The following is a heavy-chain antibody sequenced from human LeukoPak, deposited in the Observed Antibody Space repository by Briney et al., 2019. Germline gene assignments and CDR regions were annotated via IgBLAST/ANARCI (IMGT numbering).Heavy chain of an antibody. CDR3: ARTWGSESYYEF. CDR1: GYTFTDYY. V-gene: IGHV1-2*02. J-gene: IGHJ4*02. Sequence: GASVKVSCKASGYTFTDYYIHWVRQAPGQGLEWMGWINPNSDGTNYAQKFQGRATMTRDTSVSTAYMELSRLRSDDTAVFYCARTWGSESYYEFWGQGTLVTVSS. CDR2: INPNSDGT. D-gene: IGHD3-10*01.